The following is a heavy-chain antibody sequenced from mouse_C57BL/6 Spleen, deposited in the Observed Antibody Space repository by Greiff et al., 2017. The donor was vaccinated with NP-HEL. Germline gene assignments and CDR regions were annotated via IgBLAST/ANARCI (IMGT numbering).Heavy chain of an antibody. CDR2: IDPEDGDT. D-gene: IGHD3-3*01. V-gene: IGHV14-1*01. Sequence: VQLQQSGAELVRPGASVKLSCTASGFNIKDYYMHWVKQRPEQGLEWIGRIDPEDGDTESAPKFQGKATMTADTSSNTAYLQLSSLTSEDTAVYYCTTCDGDAWFAGWGQGTLVTVSA. CDR1: GFNIKDYY. CDR3: TTCDGDAWFAG. J-gene: IGHJ3*01.